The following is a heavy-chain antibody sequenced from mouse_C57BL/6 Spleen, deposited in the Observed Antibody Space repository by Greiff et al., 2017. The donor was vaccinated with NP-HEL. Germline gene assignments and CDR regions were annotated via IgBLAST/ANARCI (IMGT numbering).Heavy chain of an antibody. CDR2: IDPNSGGT. Sequence: QVQLKQPGAELVKPGASVKLSCKASGYTFTSYWMHWVKQRPGRGLEWIGRIDPNSGGTKYNEKFKSKATLTVDKPSSTAYMQLSSLTSEDSAVYYCARQWNYGNYVYAMDYWGQGTSVTVSS. CDR1: GYTFTSYW. V-gene: IGHV1-72*01. J-gene: IGHJ4*01. CDR3: ARQWNYGNYVYAMDY. D-gene: IGHD2-1*01.